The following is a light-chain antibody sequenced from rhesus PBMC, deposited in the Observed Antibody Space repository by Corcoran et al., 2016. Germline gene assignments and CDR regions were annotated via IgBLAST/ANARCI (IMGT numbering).Light chain of an antibody. CDR2: WAS. V-gene: IGKV4-1*01. J-gene: IGKJ2*01. Sequence: DIVMTQSPDSLAVSLGERITINCKSSQTLLYSSNNKNSLAWYQQKPGQAPKLLIYWASIRESGVPNRFRCTGSRTDFTLTISGLQAEDVAVYYWQQYYSSPYNFGQGTKVEIK. CDR1: QTLLYSSNNKNS. CDR3: QQYYSSPYN.